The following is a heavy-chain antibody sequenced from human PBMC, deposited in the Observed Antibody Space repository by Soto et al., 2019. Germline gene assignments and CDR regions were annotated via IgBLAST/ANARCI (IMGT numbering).Heavy chain of an antibody. V-gene: IGHV5-51*01. CDR2: IYPDDSDT. CDR3: ARRHSSSSAFDP. Sequence: GESLKISCKHSGFNFPTFWIAWVRQMPGKGLEWMGTIYPDDSDTRYSPSFQGQVTISADKSIQTAYLQWGSLKASDSALYYCARRHSSSSAFDPRGQGTRVTVAS. D-gene: IGHD6-13*01. CDR1: GFNFPTFW. J-gene: IGHJ5*02.